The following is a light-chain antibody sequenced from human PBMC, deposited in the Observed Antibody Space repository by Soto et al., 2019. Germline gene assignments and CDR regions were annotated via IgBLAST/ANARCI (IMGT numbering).Light chain of an antibody. CDR2: DAS. Sequence: EIVLTQSPATLSLSPGERATLSCRASQSVSSYLAWYQQQPGQAPMLLIYDASNRATGIPARFSVSGSGTDFTLTIRSLEPEDFAFYYCQHRINWPLTFGGGTKVEIK. J-gene: IGKJ4*02. CDR1: QSVSSY. CDR3: QHRINWPLT. V-gene: IGKV3-11*01.